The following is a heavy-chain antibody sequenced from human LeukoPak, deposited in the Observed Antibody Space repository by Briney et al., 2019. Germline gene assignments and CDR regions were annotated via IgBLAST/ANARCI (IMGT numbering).Heavy chain of an antibody. CDR3: ARGFLRRWFDP. CDR2: INHSGST. V-gene: IGHV4-34*01. J-gene: IGHJ5*02. D-gene: IGHD2/OR15-2a*01. CDR1: GGSFSGYY. Sequence: SETLSLTCAVYGGSFSGYYWSWIRQPPGKGLEWIGEINHSGSTNYNPSLKSRVTISVDASKNQFSLKLSSVTAADTAVYYCARGFLRRWFDPWGQGTLVTVSS.